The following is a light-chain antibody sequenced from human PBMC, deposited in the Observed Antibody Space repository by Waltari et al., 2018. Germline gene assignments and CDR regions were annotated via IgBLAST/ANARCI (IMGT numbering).Light chain of an antibody. CDR3: QQSYDTPRT. J-gene: IGKJ1*01. Sequence: DIQMTQSPSSLSASVGDRVTITCRASQTISTYLSWHQQKPGKAPRLLIYAASNLQSGVPSRFSGSGSGTDFTLTISSLQPEDFATYYCQQSYDTPRTFGQGTKVEIK. CDR1: QTISTY. V-gene: IGKV1-39*01. CDR2: AAS.